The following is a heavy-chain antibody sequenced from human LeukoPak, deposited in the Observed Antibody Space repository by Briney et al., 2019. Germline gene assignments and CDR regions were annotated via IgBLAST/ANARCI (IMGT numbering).Heavy chain of an antibody. Sequence: SETLSLTCAVSGYSISSGYYWGWIRQPPGKGLEWIGSIYHSGSTYYNPSLKSRVTISVDTSKNQFSLKLSSVTAADTAVYYCAIGSTAMADFDYWGQGTLVTVSS. CDR2: IYHSGST. J-gene: IGHJ4*02. V-gene: IGHV4-38-2*01. CDR3: AIGSTAMADFDY. D-gene: IGHD5-18*01. CDR1: GYSISSGYY.